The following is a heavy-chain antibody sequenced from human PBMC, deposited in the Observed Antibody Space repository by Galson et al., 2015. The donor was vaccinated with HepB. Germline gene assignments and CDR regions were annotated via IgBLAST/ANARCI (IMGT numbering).Heavy chain of an antibody. V-gene: IGHV1-58*02. CDR1: GFTFTSSA. J-gene: IGHJ4*02. CDR2: IVVGSGNT. Sequence: SVKVSCKASGFTFTSSAMQWVRQARGQRLEWIGWIVVGSGNTNYAQKFQERVTITRDMSTSTAYMELSSLRSEDTAVYYCAADPVYDSSGYYLLPTFDYWGQGTLVTVSS. CDR3: AADPVYDSSGYYLLPTFDY. D-gene: IGHD3-22*01.